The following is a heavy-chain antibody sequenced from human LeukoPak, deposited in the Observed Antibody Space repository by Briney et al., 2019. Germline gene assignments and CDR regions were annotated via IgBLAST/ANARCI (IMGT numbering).Heavy chain of an antibody. CDR1: GFTFSSYA. Sequence: PGGSLRLSCAASGFTFSSYAMSWVRQAPGKGLEWVSGISGSGGSTYYADSVKGRFTISRDNSKNTVYLQMNSLRDDDTAVYYCATPGYTSGWYWGQGTLVTVSS. D-gene: IGHD6-19*01. V-gene: IGHV3-23*01. CDR3: ATPGYTSGWY. J-gene: IGHJ4*02. CDR2: ISGSGGST.